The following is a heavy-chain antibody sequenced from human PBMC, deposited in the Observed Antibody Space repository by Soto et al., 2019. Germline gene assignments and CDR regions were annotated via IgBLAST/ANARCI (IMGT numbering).Heavy chain of an antibody. CDR3: AKDRQPDGLWPFDH. J-gene: IGHJ4*02. Sequence: EVQLLESGGGLVQPGGSLRLSCAASGFTFSTYAMSWVRQAPGKGLEWVSGLLGNGGGISYGDSVKGRFTISRDNSNNMLYLQMHSLRVEDTAVYYCAKDRQPDGLWPFDHGGQGTLVTVSS. D-gene: IGHD2-8*01. CDR1: GFTFSTYA. V-gene: IGHV3-23*01. CDR2: LLGNGGGI.